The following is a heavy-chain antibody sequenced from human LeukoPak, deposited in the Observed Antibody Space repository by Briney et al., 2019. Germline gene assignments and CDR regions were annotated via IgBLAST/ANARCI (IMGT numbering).Heavy chain of an antibody. CDR2: ISGSGGST. CDR3: AKLGNDNVWGTYRDNWFDP. CDR1: GVTFSSYA. D-gene: IGHD3-16*02. Sequence: GVSLRLSCAASGVTFSSYAMSWVRQAPGKGLEWVSAISGSGGSTYYADSVKGRFTISRDNSKNTLYLQMNSLRAEDTAVYYCAKLGNDNVWGTYRDNWFDPWGQGTLVTVSS. V-gene: IGHV3-23*01. J-gene: IGHJ5*02.